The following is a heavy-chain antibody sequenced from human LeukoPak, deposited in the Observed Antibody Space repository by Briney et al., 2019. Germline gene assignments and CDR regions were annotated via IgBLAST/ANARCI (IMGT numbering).Heavy chain of an antibody. D-gene: IGHD3-3*01. J-gene: IGHJ4*02. Sequence: SETLSLTCTVSGGSISSSSYYWGWIRQPPGKGLEWIGSIYYSGSTYYNPSLKSRVTISVDTSKDQFSLKLSSVTAADTAVYYCARAYDFWSGYYHRGFDYWGQGTLVTVSS. V-gene: IGHV4-39*01. CDR3: ARAYDFWSGYYHRGFDY. CDR2: IYYSGST. CDR1: GGSISSSSYY.